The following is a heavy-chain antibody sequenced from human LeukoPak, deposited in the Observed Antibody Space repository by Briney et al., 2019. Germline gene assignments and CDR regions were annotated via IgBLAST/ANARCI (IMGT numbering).Heavy chain of an antibody. J-gene: IGHJ3*02. Sequence: SVKLSCKASVGTFSIYAISWVRQAPGQGLEWLGRIIPILRIANSAQKLQGRVPITADKSTCTAYMYLRSLRSTDAAVYYCSRSYYYGSGSYAFDIWGQGTMVTVSS. D-gene: IGHD3-10*01. V-gene: IGHV1-69*04. CDR2: IIPILRIA. CDR3: SRSYYYGSGSYAFDI. CDR1: VGTFSIYA.